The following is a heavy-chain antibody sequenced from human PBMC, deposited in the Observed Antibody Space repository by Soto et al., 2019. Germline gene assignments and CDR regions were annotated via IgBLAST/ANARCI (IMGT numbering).Heavy chain of an antibody. CDR1: GYTFTGSY. CDR3: AREEQIGYSFDY. J-gene: IGHJ4*02. CDR2: INPNSGGT. V-gene: IGHV1-2*04. D-gene: IGHD1-1*01. Sequence: QVQLVQSGAEVKKPGASVRVSCKASGYTFTGSYMHWVRQAPGQGLEWMGWINPNSGGTNYAQKFQGWVTMTRDTSISTVYMELSRLRSDDTAVYYRAREEQIGYSFDYWGQGTLVTVSS.